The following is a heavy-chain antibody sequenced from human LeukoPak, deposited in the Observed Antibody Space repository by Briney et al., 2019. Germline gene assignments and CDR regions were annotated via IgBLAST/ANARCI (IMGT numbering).Heavy chain of an antibody. CDR3: AKGTENYDFWSGYLTPNWYFDL. Sequence: GGSLRLSCAASGFTFSSYAMSWVRQAPGKGLEWVSAISGSGGSTYYADSVKGRFTISRDNSKNTLYLQMNSLRAEDTAVYYCAKGTENYDFWSGYLTPNWYFDLWGRGTLVTVSS. D-gene: IGHD3-3*01. CDR1: GFTFSSYA. CDR2: ISGSGGST. V-gene: IGHV3-23*01. J-gene: IGHJ2*01.